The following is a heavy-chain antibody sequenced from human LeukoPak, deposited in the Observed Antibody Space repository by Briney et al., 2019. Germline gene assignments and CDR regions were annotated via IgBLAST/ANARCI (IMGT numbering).Heavy chain of an antibody. J-gene: IGHJ4*02. CDR2: ISGSGGST. Sequence: PGGSLRLSCAASGFTFSSYAMSWVRQAPGKGLEWVSAISGSGGSTYYADSVKGRFTISRDNSKNTLYLQMNSLRAEDTAVYYCAKGLPYSSSWYTYFDYWGQGTLVTVSS. D-gene: IGHD6-13*01. CDR1: GFTFSSYA. V-gene: IGHV3-23*01. CDR3: AKGLPYSSSWYTYFDY.